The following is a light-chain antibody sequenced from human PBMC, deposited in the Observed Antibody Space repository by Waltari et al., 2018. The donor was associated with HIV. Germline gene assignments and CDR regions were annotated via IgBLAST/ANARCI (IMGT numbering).Light chain of an antibody. J-gene: IGLJ2*01. CDR2: ANV. CDR1: FSNVGAGYD. CDR3: QSYDSSLSGVV. Sequence: HSVLTQPPSLSGAPGLSVTISCTGNFSNVGAGYDVPWYQLRPGTAPRLLIYANVNRPAGVPDRFFGSKSGSSASLGISRLQAGDEADYYCQSYDSSLSGVVFGGGTRLTVL. V-gene: IGLV1-40*01.